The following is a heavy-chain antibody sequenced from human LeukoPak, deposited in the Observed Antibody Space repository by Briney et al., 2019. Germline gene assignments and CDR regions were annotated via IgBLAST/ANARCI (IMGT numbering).Heavy chain of an antibody. Sequence: GASVKVSCKASGGTFSSYAISWVRQAPGQGLEWMGGIIPIFGTANYAQKFQGRVTITADESTSTAYMELSSLRSEDTAVYYCARDPTYYYDSSGYQPFAFDIWGQGTMVTVSS. D-gene: IGHD3-22*01. J-gene: IGHJ3*02. CDR3: ARDPTYYYDSSGYQPFAFDI. CDR2: IIPIFGTA. V-gene: IGHV1-69*01. CDR1: GGTFSSYA.